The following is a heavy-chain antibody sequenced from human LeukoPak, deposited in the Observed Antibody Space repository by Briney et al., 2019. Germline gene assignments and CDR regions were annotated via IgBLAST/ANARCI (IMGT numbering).Heavy chain of an antibody. CDR1: GDSLTTSFYF. D-gene: IGHD3-16*02. J-gene: IGHJ5*02. V-gene: IGHV4-39*01. Sequence: PSETLSLTCSVSGDSLTTSFYFWGWVRQPPGKALEWLGSIYYTGTTYYNPSLKNRVIISEDTSKNQFYLQMTSVTAAETALYFGARHSKIVLATGWFDPWARESWSPSPQ. CDR2: IYYTGTT. CDR3: ARHSKIVLATGWFDP.